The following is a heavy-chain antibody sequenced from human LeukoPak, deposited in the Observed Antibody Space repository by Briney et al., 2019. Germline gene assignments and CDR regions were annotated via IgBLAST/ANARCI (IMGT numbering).Heavy chain of an antibody. V-gene: IGHV3-30*02. CDR3: AKDGSWSCTD. J-gene: IGHJ4*02. CDR1: GFTFSNYA. Sequence: PGGSLRLSCAASGFTFSNYAMHWVRQGPGKGLEWVAYIAHHGNNKYYVDSVKGRFTISRDNSKKTLYLQMDSLRADDTAVYYCAKDGSWSCTDWGQGTLVTVSS. D-gene: IGHD2-8*02. CDR2: IAHHGNNK.